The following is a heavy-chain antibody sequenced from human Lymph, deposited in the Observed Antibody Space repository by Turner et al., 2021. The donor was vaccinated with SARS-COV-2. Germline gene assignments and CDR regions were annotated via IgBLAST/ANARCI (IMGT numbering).Heavy chain of an antibody. CDR1: GIHFSSHA. D-gene: IGHD3-22*01. V-gene: IGHV3-23*01. CDR3: AKNEMAMIVVVITLFDY. Sequence: EVQLLESGGGLVLPGGFLRLSCAAFGIHFSSHAVSGGRQAPGKGLEWGSAMSGRGGSTYYADSVKGRFTISRDNSKNTLYLQMNSLRAEDTDVYYCAKNEMAMIVVVITLFDYWGQGTLVTVSS. CDR2: MSGRGGST. J-gene: IGHJ4*02.